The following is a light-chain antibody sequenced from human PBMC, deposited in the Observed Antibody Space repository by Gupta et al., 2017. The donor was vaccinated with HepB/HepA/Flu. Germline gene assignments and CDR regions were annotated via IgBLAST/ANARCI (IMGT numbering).Light chain of an antibody. Sequence: DTQMTQSPSSVSASVGDRVTITCRASQGVSSYLAWYQQKPGEAPKLLISVASSLQSGVPSRFSGSGSGTDFTLTISRLQPEDFATYYCQQSYSFPLTFGRGTKVEI. V-gene: IGKV1-12*01. CDR2: VAS. CDR1: QGVSSY. J-gene: IGKJ4*01. CDR3: QQSYSFPLT.